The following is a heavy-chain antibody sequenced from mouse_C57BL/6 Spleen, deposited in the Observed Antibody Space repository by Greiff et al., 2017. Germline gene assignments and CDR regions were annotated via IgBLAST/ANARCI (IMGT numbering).Heavy chain of an antibody. D-gene: IGHD1-1*02. CDR3: ARDPELSSFPFAY. J-gene: IGHJ3*01. V-gene: IGHV5-4*03. CDR2: ISDGGSYT. CDR1: GFTFSSYA. Sequence: EVKLMESGGGLVKPGGSLKLSCAASGFTFSSYAMSWVRQTPEKRLEWVATISDGGSYTYYPDNVKGRFTISRDNAKNNLYLQMSQLKSEDTAMYYCARDPELSSFPFAYWGQGTLVTVSA.